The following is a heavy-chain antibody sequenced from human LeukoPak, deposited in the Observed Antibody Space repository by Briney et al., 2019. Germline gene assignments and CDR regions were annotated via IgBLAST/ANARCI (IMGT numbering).Heavy chain of an antibody. CDR1: GGSISSSSYY. J-gene: IGHJ4*02. CDR3: ARVPDYYYDSSGGYNDY. CDR2: IHYSGST. V-gene: IGHV4-39*07. Sequence: SETLSLTCTVSGGSISSSSYYWGWIRQPPGKGLEWIGRIHYSGSTYYNPSLKSRVTISVDTSKNQFSLKLSSVTAADTAVYYCARVPDYYYDSSGGYNDYWGQGTLVTVSS. D-gene: IGHD3-22*01.